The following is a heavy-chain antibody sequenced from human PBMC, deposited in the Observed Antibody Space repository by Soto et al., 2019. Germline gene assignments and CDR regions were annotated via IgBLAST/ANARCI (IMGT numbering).Heavy chain of an antibody. CDR3: AKDELIAAACVSDY. J-gene: IGHJ4*02. CDR2: ISGSGGST. CDR1: GFTFSSYA. D-gene: IGHD6-13*01. V-gene: IGHV3-23*01. Sequence: GGSLRLSCAASGFTFSSYAMSWVRQAPGKGLEWVSAISGSGGSTYYSDSVKGRFTISRDNSKNTLYLQMNSLSAEDTAVYYCAKDELIAAACVSDYWGQGTLVTVSS.